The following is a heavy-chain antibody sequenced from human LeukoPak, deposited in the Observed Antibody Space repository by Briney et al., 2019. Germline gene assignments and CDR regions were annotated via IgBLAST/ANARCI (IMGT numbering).Heavy chain of an antibody. Sequence: PGGSLRLSCAASGFTFSNYGMNWVRQAPGKGLEWVSFISSSSSYIYYADSVRGRFTISRDNAKNSLYLQMNSLRAEDTAVYYCARSLVGSGWEDDAFDIWGQGTMVTVSS. CDR1: GFTFSNYG. V-gene: IGHV3-21*01. CDR3: ARSLVGSGWEDDAFDI. J-gene: IGHJ3*02. CDR2: ISSSSSYI. D-gene: IGHD6-19*01.